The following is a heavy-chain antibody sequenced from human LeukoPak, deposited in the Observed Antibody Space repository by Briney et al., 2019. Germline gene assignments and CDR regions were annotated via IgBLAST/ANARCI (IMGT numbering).Heavy chain of an antibody. Sequence: PGGSLRLSCAVSGFTFSAYWMSWVRQAPGKGLEWVANIKQDGSEKYYVDSVKGRFTISRDNAKNSLYLQMNSLRAEDTAVYYCARLQQVWAFDYWGQGTLVTVSS. CDR2: IKQDGSEK. D-gene: IGHD5-18*01. CDR1: GFTFSAYW. V-gene: IGHV3-7*04. CDR3: ARLQQVWAFDY. J-gene: IGHJ4*02.